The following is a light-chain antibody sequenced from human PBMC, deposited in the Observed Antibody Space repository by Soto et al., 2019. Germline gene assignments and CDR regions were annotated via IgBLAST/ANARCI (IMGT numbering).Light chain of an antibody. Sequence: QSVLTQPPSASGTPGQRVTISCSGSSSNIGTNYVYWYQQLPGTAPKLLIYRNNQRPLGVPDRFSGSKSGTSASLAISGLRSEDEAEYYCAAWDHSLNVVFGGGTKLTVL. V-gene: IGLV1-47*01. CDR1: SSNIGTNY. CDR2: RNN. J-gene: IGLJ2*01. CDR3: AAWDHSLNVV.